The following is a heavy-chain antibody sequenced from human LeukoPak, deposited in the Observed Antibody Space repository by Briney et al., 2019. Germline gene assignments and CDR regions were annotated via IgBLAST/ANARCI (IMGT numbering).Heavy chain of an antibody. J-gene: IGHJ4*02. CDR1: GLTFSSYW. CDR3: ARGWDY. V-gene: IGHV3-7*05. Sequence: GGSLRLSCAASGLTFSSYWMSWVRQAPGKGLEWVANIKQGGSEKYYVDSVKGRFTISRDNAKNSLYLQMNSLRAEDTAVYYCARGWDYWGQGTLVTVSS. CDR2: IKQGGSEK.